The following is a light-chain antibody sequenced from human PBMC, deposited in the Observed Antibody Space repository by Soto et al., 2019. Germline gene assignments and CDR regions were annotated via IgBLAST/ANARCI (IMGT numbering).Light chain of an antibody. J-gene: IGKJ1*01. Sequence: DIVMTQSPDSLAVSLGERATINCKSSQSVLYNSNNKNYLAWFQQKPGQPPKLLIYWASTRESGVPDRFSGSGSGTDFTLTISSLQAEDVAVYYCQQYYSTLVWTFGQGTKVEIK. CDR3: QQYYSTLVWT. V-gene: IGKV4-1*01. CDR1: QSVLYNSNNKNY. CDR2: WAS.